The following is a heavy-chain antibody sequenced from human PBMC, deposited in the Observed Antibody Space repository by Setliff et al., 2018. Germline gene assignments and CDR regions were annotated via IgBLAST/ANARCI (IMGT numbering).Heavy chain of an antibody. CDR1: GYSFSNYG. D-gene: IGHD4-17*01. J-gene: IGHJ5*02. CDR3: ARDPRRSYADFVSNWFDP. V-gene: IGHV1-18*01. CDR2: IGAHNSNT. Sequence: ASVKVSCKTSGYSFSNYGISWVRQAPGQGLEWLGWIGAHNSNTNYAEKFQGRLSMTTVTSKSTAYMELRSLRSDDTAVYFCARDPRRSYADFVSNWFDPWGQGTPVTVSS.